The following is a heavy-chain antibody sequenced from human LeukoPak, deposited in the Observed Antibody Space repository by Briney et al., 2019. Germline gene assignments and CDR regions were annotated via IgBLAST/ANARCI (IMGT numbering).Heavy chain of an antibody. Sequence: GGSLRLSCAASGFTFSSYAMSWVRQAPGKGLEWVSAISGSGGSTYYADSVKGRFTISRDNSKNTLYLQMNSQRAEDTAVYYCVAYGDYDSPSYYYGMDVWGQGTTVTVSS. CDR2: ISGSGGST. CDR1: GFTFSSYA. V-gene: IGHV3-23*01. D-gene: IGHD4-17*01. CDR3: VAYGDYDSPSYYYGMDV. J-gene: IGHJ6*02.